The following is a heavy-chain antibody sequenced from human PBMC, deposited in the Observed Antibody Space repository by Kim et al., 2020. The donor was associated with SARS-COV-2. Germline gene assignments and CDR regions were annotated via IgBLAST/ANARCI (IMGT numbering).Heavy chain of an antibody. Sequence: SRKFQGRVTITRDTSASTAYMELSSLRSEDTAVYYCARDLSDFWSGYYIYWGQGTLVTVSS. CDR3: ARDLSDFWSGYYIY. J-gene: IGHJ4*02. D-gene: IGHD3-3*01. V-gene: IGHV1-3*01.